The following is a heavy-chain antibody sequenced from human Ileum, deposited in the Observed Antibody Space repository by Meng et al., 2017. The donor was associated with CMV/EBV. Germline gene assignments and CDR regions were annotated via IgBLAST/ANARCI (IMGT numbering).Heavy chain of an antibody. CDR1: GFSFRNFD. Sequence: GGSLGLSCAASGFSFRNFDMSWARQAPGKGLEWVATITGSGSRTHYADSVKGRFTISRDNSKNTLYLQINSLRVEDTAIYYCDASDYWGQGTLVTVSS. CDR2: ITGSGSRT. D-gene: IGHD6-6*01. V-gene: IGHV3-23*01. CDR3: DASDY. J-gene: IGHJ4*02.